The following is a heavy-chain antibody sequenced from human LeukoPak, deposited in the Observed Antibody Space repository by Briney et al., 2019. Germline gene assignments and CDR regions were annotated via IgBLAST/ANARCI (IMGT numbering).Heavy chain of an antibody. CDR1: GGSFSGYY. CDR2: ISGSGGGT. V-gene: IGHV3-23*01. Sequence: PSETLSLTCAVYGGSFSGYYWSWIRQPPGKGLEWVSAISGSGGGTYYADSVKGRFTISRDNSKNTLYLQMNSLRAEDTAVYYCARVSYQIRVVIDAHFDYWGLGTLVTVTS. CDR3: ARVSYQIRVVIDAHFDY. J-gene: IGHJ4*02. D-gene: IGHD2-2*01.